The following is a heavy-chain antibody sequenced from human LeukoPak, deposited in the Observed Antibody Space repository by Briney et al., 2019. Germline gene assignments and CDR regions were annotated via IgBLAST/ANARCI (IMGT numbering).Heavy chain of an antibody. J-gene: IGHJ4*02. CDR1: GGSISSSSYY. CDR2: IYYSGST. D-gene: IGHD3-10*01. CDR3: ASHYGSGSFYSPFDY. V-gene: IGHV4-39*07. Sequence: SETLSLTCTVSGGSISSSSYYWGWIRQPPGKGLEWIGSIYYSGSTYYNPSLKSRVTISVDTSKNQFSLKLNSVTAADTAVYYCASHYGSGSFYSPFDYWGQGTLVTVSS.